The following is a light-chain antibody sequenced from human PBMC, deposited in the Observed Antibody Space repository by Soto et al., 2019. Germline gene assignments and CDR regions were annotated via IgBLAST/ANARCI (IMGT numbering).Light chain of an antibody. V-gene: IGLV1-44*01. CDR2: NND. J-gene: IGLJ1*01. CDR1: SSNIGTYT. CDR3: AAWDDSFSGLYV. Sequence: SVLTQPPSASGTPGQRVTISCSGSSSNIGTYTVNWYQQLPGTAPKLLIFNNDQRPSGVPDRFSGFKYGTAASLAISGLQSEDEADYYCAAWDDSFSGLYVFGTATKVTVL.